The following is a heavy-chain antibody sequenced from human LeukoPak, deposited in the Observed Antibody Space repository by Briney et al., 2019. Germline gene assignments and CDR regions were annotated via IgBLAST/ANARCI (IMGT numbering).Heavy chain of an antibody. CDR2: MYYNGET. CDR3: ARHERGIDALNI. V-gene: IGHV4-39*01. J-gene: IGHJ3*02. Sequence: PSETLSLTCTVSGDSFTSSPFYWGWIRQPPGKGLEWIGTMYYNGETFYNPSLMSRLTITVDTSKNQFSLILSSVIAADTAIYFCARHERGIDALNIWGQGTIVTVSS. CDR1: GDSFTSSPFY. D-gene: IGHD3-10*01.